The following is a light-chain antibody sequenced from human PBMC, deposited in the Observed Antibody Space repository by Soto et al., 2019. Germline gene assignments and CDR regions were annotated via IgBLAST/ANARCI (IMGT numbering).Light chain of an antibody. J-gene: IGLJ1*01. CDR2: EVS. CDR1: SRDVGGYNC. Sequence: SALTQPPSASGSDRRSVTISCTGTSRDVGGYNCVSWYQQHPGKAPKLMIYEVSKRPSGVPDRFSGSKSGNTASLTVSGLQAEDEADYYCTSYAGSNTVYVFGTGTKVTVL. CDR3: TSYAGSNTVYV. V-gene: IGLV2-8*01.